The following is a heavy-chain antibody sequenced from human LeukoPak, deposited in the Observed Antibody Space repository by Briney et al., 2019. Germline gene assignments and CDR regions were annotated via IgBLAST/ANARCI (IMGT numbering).Heavy chain of an antibody. V-gene: IGHV3-21*01. D-gene: IGHD1-26*01. Sequence: GGSLRLSCAASGFTFSSYSMNWVRQAPGKGLEWVSSISSSSSYIYYADSVKGRFTISRDNAKNSLYLQMNSLRAEDTAVYYCAREEYSGSDYFDYWGQGTLVTVSS. CDR1: GFTFSSYS. CDR2: ISSSSSYI. CDR3: AREEYSGSDYFDY. J-gene: IGHJ4*02.